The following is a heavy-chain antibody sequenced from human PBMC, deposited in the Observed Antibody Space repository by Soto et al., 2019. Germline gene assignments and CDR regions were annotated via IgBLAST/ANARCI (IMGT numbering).Heavy chain of an antibody. D-gene: IGHD4-17*01. V-gene: IGHV5-51*01. CDR3: ARPRDYGDFDDFDI. CDR1: GYIFTTYW. J-gene: IGHJ3*02. Sequence: GESLKISCQVSGYIFTTYWLAWVRQTPGKGLEWMGIIYPFDSDTRYGPSFQGQVTISVDKSVNTAYLQWSALRASDTGMYYCARPRDYGDFDDFDIWGQGTMVTVSS. CDR2: IYPFDSDT.